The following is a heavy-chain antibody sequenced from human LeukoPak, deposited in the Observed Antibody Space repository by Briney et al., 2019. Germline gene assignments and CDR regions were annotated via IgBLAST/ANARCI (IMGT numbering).Heavy chain of an antibody. CDR2: MNPNSGNT. Sequence: ASVKVSCKASGYTFTSYDINWVRQATGQGLEWMGWMNPNSGNTGYAQKFQGRVTITRNTSISTAYMELSGLRSEDTAVYYCARSGHYYDSSGYYYADAFDIWGQGTMVTVSS. D-gene: IGHD3-22*01. CDR1: GYTFTSYD. V-gene: IGHV1-8*03. J-gene: IGHJ3*02. CDR3: ARSGHYYDSSGYYYADAFDI.